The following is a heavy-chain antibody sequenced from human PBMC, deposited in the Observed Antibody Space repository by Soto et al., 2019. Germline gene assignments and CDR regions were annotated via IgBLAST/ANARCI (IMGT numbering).Heavy chain of an antibody. D-gene: IGHD3-22*01. J-gene: IGHJ4*02. Sequence: GGSLRLSCAASGVTFSSYAMSWVRQAPGKGLEWVSAISGSGGSTYYADSVKGRFTISRDNSKNTLYLQMNSLRAEDTAVYYCAKRTYYYDSSGYYLFDYWGQGTLVTVSS. CDR2: ISGSGGST. CDR3: AKRTYYYDSSGYYLFDY. CDR1: GVTFSSYA. V-gene: IGHV3-23*01.